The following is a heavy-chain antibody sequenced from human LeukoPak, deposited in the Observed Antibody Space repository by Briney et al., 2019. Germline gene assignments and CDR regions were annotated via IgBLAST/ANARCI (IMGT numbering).Heavy chain of an antibody. CDR1: GGPISSYY. D-gene: IGHD6-13*01. CDR3: ARGYSSSWYAYYFDY. Sequence: SETLSLTCTVSGGPISSYYWSWIRQPPGKGLEWIGYIYYSGSTYYNPSLKSRVTISVDTSKNQFSLKLSSVTAADTAVYYCARGYSSSWYAYYFDYWGQGTLVTVSS. V-gene: IGHV4-59*06. CDR2: IYYSGST. J-gene: IGHJ4*02.